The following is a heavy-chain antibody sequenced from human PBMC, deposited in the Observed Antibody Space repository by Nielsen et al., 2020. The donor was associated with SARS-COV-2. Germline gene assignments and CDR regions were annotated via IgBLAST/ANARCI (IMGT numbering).Heavy chain of an antibody. D-gene: IGHD6-13*01. CDR2: ISKTSTRI. V-gene: IGHV3-23*01. CDR3: AGGGSSWIDY. J-gene: IGHJ4*02. CDR1: GFNFNNYA. Sequence: GESLKISCAASGFNFNNYAMNWVRQAPGKGLEWISDISKTSTRIYYADSVKGRITVSRDNSKNTLYLQMNNLRVEDTAVYYCAGGGSSWIDYWGQGTLVTVSS.